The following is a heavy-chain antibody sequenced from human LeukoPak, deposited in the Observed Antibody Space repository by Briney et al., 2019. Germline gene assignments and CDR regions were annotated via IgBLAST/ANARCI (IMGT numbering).Heavy chain of an antibody. Sequence: GGSLGLSCAASGFTFSNYGMHWVRQAPGKGLEWVAVIWYDGSKTYYADSVKGRFTISRDNSKNTLFLQMNSLRAEDTAVYYCVKAQSTGWSPFDYWGQGTLVTVSS. J-gene: IGHJ4*02. D-gene: IGHD3-9*01. CDR3: VKAQSTGWSPFDY. CDR1: GFTFSNYG. CDR2: IWYDGSKT. V-gene: IGHV3-33*06.